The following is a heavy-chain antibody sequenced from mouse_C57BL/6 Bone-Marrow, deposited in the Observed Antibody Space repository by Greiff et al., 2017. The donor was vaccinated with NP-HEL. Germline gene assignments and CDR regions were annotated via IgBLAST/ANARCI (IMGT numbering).Heavy chain of an antibody. CDR2: IYPGSGNT. CDR3: ARRGYYYAMDY. J-gene: IGHJ4*01. CDR1: GYTFTDYY. V-gene: IGHV1-76*01. Sequence: VQLQQSGAELVRPGASVKLSCKASGYTFTDYYINWVKQRPGQGLEWIARIYPGSGNTYYNEKFKGKATLTAEKSSSTAYMQLSSLTSEASAVYFCARRGYYYAMDYWGQGTSVTVSS.